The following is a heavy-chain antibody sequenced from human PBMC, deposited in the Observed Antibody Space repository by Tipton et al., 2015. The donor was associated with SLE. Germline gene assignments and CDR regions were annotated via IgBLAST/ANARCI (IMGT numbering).Heavy chain of an antibody. CDR2: IYSSGST. V-gene: IGHV4-4*07. CDR1: GGSISSYY. Sequence: QVQLVQSGAEVKPSETLSLTCIVSGGSISSYYWSWIRQPAGKGLEWIGRIYSSGSTNYNPSLKSRVTMSVDTSKNQFSLKLSSVTAADTAVYYCVAGRDLVGEGYWGQGTLVTVSS. D-gene: IGHD1-26*01. CDR3: VAGRDLVGEGY. J-gene: IGHJ4*02.